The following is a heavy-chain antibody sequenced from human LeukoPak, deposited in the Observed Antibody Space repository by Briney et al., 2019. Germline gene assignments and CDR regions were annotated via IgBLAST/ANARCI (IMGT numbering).Heavy chain of an antibody. Sequence: ASVKVSCKASGYTFSDYYMHWVRQAPGQGLECMVWVNPNSGGTNYAQKFQGRFTMTRDTSINTAYMEVSGLRSDDTAVYYCSRGAPTIAMTGTGLDYWGQGTLVAVSS. D-gene: IGHD6-19*01. J-gene: IGHJ4*02. CDR1: GYTFSDYY. CDR3: SRGAPTIAMTGTGLDY. CDR2: VNPNSGGT. V-gene: IGHV1-2*02.